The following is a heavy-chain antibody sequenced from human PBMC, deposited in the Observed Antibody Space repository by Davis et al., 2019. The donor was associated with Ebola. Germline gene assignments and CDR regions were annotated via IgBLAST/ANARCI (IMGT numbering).Heavy chain of an antibody. CDR1: GFTFSSYA. Sequence: GESLKISCAASGFTFSSYAMSWVRQAPGKGPEWVSAISGSGGSTYYADSVKGRFTISRDNSKNTLYLQMNSLRAEDTAVYYCARAPTLATYYYDSSDVRNNDAFDIWGQGTMVTVSS. D-gene: IGHD3-22*01. CDR2: ISGSGGST. V-gene: IGHV3-23*01. CDR3: ARAPTLATYYYDSSDVRNNDAFDI. J-gene: IGHJ3*02.